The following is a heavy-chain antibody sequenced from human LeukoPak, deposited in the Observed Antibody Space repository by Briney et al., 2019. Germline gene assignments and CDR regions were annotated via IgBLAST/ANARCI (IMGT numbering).Heavy chain of an antibody. D-gene: IGHD3-3*01. J-gene: IGHJ4*02. CDR3: ARGSGYYFDY. V-gene: IGHV3-30-3*01. CDR1: GFTFSSYA. Sequence: PGRSLRLSCAASGFTFSSYAMHWVRQAPGKGLEWVAVISYDGSNKYYADSVKGRFTISRDNSKNTLYLQMNSLRAEDTAVYYCARGSGYYFDYWGQGTLVTVSS. CDR2: ISYDGSNK.